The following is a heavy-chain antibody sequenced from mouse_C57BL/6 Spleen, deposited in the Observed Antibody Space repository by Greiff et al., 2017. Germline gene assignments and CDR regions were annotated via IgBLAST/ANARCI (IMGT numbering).Heavy chain of an antibody. V-gene: IGHV1-18*01. CDR1: GYTFTDYN. Sequence: VQLQQSGPELVKLGASVKIPCKASGYTFTDYNMDWVKQSHGKSLEWIGDINPNNGGTIYNQKFKGKATLTVDKSSSTAYMELRSLTSEDTAVYYCARKEYYGYYFDYWGQGTTLTVSS. CDR2: INPNNGGT. J-gene: IGHJ2*01. D-gene: IGHD1-1*01. CDR3: ARKEYYGYYFDY.